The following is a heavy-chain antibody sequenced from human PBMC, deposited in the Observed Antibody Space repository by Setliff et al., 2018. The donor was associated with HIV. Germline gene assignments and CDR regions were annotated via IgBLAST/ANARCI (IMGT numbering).Heavy chain of an antibody. J-gene: IGHJ5*02. D-gene: IGHD3-3*01. CDR3: ARGFLEWLFWFDP. V-gene: IGHV4-39*07. Sequence: SETLSLTCTVSGDSIRSSVYYWGWIRQPPGKGLEWIGSVHNSGSTNYNPSLKSRVTISVDTSKNQFSLKLSSVTAADTAVYYCARGFLEWLFWFDPWGQGTLVTVSS. CDR1: GDSIRSSVYY. CDR2: VHNSGST.